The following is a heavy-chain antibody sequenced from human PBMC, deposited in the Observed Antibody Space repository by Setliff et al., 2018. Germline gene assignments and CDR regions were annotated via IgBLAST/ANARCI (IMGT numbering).Heavy chain of an antibody. V-gene: IGHV1-2*02. CDR2: INPNSGDT. J-gene: IGHJ4*02. CDR1: GNTFTGYY. Sequence: GASVKVSCKASGNTFTGYYIHWLRQAPGQGLEWMGCINPNSGDTTFAQKFQGRVTITRDTSNSTDYMDLSRLTSDDTAVYYCAREVLSTVVAWDYWGQGTLVT. CDR3: AREVLSTVVAWDY. D-gene: IGHD4-17*01.